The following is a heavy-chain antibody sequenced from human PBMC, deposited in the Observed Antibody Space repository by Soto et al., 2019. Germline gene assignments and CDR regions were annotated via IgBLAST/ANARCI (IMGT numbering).Heavy chain of an antibody. J-gene: IGHJ4*02. CDR3: ARVNVGAAAGSLDY. D-gene: IGHD6-13*01. Sequence: QVQLQESGPGLVKPSETLSLTCTVSGGSVSSGSYYWSWIRQPPGKGLEWIGYIYYSGSTNYNPSHKSRVSLSVDTSKNQFSLKLSSVTAADTAVYYCARVNVGAAAGSLDYWGQGTLVTVSS. CDR2: IYYSGST. CDR1: GGSVSSGSYY. V-gene: IGHV4-61*01.